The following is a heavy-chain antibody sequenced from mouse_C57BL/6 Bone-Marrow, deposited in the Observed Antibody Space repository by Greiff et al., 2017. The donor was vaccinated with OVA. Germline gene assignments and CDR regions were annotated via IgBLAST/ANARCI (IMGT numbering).Heavy chain of an antibody. CDR1: GYTFTSYW. CDR3: ARLGGYDLFDD. J-gene: IGHJ2*01. Sequence: VQLQQSGAELAQPWASVKLSCTASGYTFTSYWMHWVKLRPGPGLEWIGYINPSSGYIKYNQKFKDKAPLTADKSSITAKMQMSSLTDEDSAVYYCARLGGYDLFDDWGQGTTLTVSS. V-gene: IGHV1-7*01. CDR2: INPSSGYI. D-gene: IGHD2-2*01.